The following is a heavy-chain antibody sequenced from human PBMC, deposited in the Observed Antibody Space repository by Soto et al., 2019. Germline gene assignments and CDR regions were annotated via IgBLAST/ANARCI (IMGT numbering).Heavy chain of an antibody. V-gene: IGHV3-43*01. CDR2: ISRDGGST. D-gene: IGHD3-16*01. CDR1: GFTFDDYT. CDR3: AKALGRGVRDYYYYGMDV. Sequence: VGSLRLSCAASGFTFDDYTMHWVRQAPGKGLEWVSLISRDGGSTYYADSVKGRFTISRDNSKNSLYLQMNSLRTEDTALYYCAKALGRGVRDYYYYGMDVWGQGTTVTVSS. J-gene: IGHJ6*02.